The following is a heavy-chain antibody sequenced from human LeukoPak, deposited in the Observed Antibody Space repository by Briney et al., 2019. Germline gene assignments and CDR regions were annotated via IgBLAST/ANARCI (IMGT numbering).Heavy chain of an antibody. D-gene: IGHD2-8*01. CDR2: IYFTGST. J-gene: IGHJ5*02. CDR1: RDSISSYQ. Sequence: SETLSLTCTVTRDSISSYQWSWIRQPPGKGLEWIGYIYFTGSTNYNPSLKSRVTMSVDTSNNQFSLKLSSVTAADTAVYYCARYYCTDVVCYLASWAQGTLVTVSS. CDR3: ARYYCTDVVCYLAS. V-gene: IGHV4-59*12.